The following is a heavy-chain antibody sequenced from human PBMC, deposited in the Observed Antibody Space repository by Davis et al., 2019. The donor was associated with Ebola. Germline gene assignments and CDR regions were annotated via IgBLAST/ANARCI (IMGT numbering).Heavy chain of an antibody. CDR3: TRPGYSSGRDY. CDR1: GFTFSGSA. D-gene: IGHD6-19*01. Sequence: GGSLRLSCAASGFTFSGSAMHWVRQASGKGLEWVGRIRRKANSYATAYAASVKGRFTISRDDSKNTAYLQMNSLKTEDTAVYYCTRPGYSSGRDYWGQGTLVTVSS. J-gene: IGHJ4*02. CDR2: IRRKANSYAT. V-gene: IGHV3-73*01.